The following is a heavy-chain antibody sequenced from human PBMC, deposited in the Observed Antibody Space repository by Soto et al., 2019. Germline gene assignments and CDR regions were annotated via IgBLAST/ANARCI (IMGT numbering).Heavy chain of an antibody. V-gene: IGHV1-69*13. CDR1: GGTFSSYA. Sequence: ASVKVSCKASGGTFSSYAISWVRQAPGQGLEWMGGIIPIFGTANYAQKFQGRVTITADESTSTAYMELSSLRSEDTAVYYCAREVGPPPTSFDYWGQGTLVTVSS. D-gene: IGHD1-26*01. CDR3: AREVGPPPTSFDY. CDR2: IIPIFGTA. J-gene: IGHJ4*02.